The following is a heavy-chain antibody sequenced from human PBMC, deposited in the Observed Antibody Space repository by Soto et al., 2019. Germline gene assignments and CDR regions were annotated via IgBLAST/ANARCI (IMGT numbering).Heavy chain of an antibody. Sequence: QVQLQQWGAGLLKPSETLSLTCAVYGGSFSGYYWSWIRQPPGKGLEWIGEINHSGSTNYNPSLKSRVTISVDTSKNQFSLKLSSVTAADTAVYYCARGYSYGLGYWGQGTLVTVSS. V-gene: IGHV4-34*01. CDR2: INHSGST. D-gene: IGHD5-18*01. CDR3: ARGYSYGLGY. J-gene: IGHJ4*02. CDR1: GGSFSGYY.